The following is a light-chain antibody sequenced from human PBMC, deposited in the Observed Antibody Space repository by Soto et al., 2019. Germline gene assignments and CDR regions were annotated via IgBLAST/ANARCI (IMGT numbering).Light chain of an antibody. CDR3: AAWDDSLNGHYV. J-gene: IGLJ1*01. CDR1: SGHSSYA. CDR2: LNNDGSH. V-gene: IGLV4-69*01. Sequence: QPVLTQSPSASASLGASVKLTCTLSSGHSSYAIAWHQKQPGKGPRYLMDLNNDGSHTKGDGIPDRFSGSSSGADRYLIISSLQSEDEADYYCAAWDDSLNGHYVFGTGTK.